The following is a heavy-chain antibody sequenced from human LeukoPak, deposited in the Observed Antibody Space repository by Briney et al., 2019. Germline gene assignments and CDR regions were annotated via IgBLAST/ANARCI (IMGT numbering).Heavy chain of an antibody. Sequence: GGSLRLSCAASGFTFSSYWMIWVRQAPGKGLEWVANINQDGSARYSVDSVKGRFTISRDNAKNSLYLQMNSLRAEDTAVYYCARDALRFLEWSPAGAYYFDYWGQGTLVTVSS. CDR3: ARDALRFLEWSPAGAYYFDY. J-gene: IGHJ4*02. D-gene: IGHD3-3*01. V-gene: IGHV3-7*01. CDR2: INQDGSAR. CDR1: GFTFSSYW.